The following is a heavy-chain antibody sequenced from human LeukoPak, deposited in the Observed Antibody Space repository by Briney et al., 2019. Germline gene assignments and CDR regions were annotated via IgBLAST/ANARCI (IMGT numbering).Heavy chain of an antibody. CDR3: ARDRPGTVTTFDY. CDR1: RFTFSDPH. CDR2: ISSSGRTT. V-gene: IGHV3-11*04. D-gene: IGHD4-17*01. Sequence: PGGSLRLSCAASRFTFSDPHMTWIRQAPGKGLEWVSYISSSGRTTYYADSVKGRVTISRDNAKNSLYLQMNSLRAEDTAMYYCARDRPGTVTTFDYWGQGTLVTVSS. J-gene: IGHJ4*02.